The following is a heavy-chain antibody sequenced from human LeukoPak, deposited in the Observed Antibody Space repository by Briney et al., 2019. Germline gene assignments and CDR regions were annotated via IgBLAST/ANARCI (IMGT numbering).Heavy chain of an antibody. CDR1: GCSISSGGYY. CDR3: ASAGSSSSSYYFDY. Sequence: PSETLSLTCTVSGCSISSGGYYWSWIRQHPGKGLEWIGYIYYSGSTSYNPSLKSRVTISVDTSKNQFSLKLCSVTAADTAVYYCASAGSSSSSYYFDYWGQGTLVTVSS. V-gene: IGHV4-31*03. D-gene: IGHD6-6*01. CDR2: IYYSGST. J-gene: IGHJ4*02.